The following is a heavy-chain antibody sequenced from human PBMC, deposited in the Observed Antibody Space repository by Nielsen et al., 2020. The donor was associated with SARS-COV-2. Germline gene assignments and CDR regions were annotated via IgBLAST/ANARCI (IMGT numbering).Heavy chain of an antibody. CDR1: GFTFSDYY. J-gene: IGHJ6*02. Sequence: GESLKISCAASGFTFSDYYMNWVRQAPGKGLEWVSYISSSGSTIYYADSVKGRFTISRDNAKNSLYLQMNSLRAEDTAVYYCARGSGSYHHYYYYYGMDVWGQGTTVTVSS. V-gene: IGHV3-11*04. D-gene: IGHD3-10*01. CDR3: ARGSGSYHHYYYYYGMDV. CDR2: ISSSGSTI.